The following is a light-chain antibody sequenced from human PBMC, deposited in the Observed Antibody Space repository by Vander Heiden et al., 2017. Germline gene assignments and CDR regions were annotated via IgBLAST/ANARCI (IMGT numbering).Light chain of an antibody. CDR3: QQYYSTPALT. V-gene: IGKV4-1*01. CDR2: WAS. Sequence: DLVMTQSPDSVAVSLRERVTIICKSSQSVLYSSNNKNYLAGYQQKPGQPPKLLIYWASTRESGVPHRFSGSGSGTDLTLTIGSLQAEDVAFYYCQQYYSTPALTFGGGTKVEIK. J-gene: IGKJ4*01. CDR1: QSVLYSSNNKNY.